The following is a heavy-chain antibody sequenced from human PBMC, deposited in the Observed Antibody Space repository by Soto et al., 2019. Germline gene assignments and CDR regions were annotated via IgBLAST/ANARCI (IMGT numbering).Heavy chain of an antibody. Sequence: GGSLRVSCPASGFTLTRYSMNWVRQAPGKGLEWVSSISSTTNYIYYADSMKGRFTVSRDNAKNSVYLEMNSLSAEDTAVYYCARESEDLTSNFDYWGQGTLVTVSS. CDR2: ISSTTNYI. CDR3: ARESEDLTSNFDY. V-gene: IGHV3-21*01. CDR1: GFTLTRYS. J-gene: IGHJ4*02.